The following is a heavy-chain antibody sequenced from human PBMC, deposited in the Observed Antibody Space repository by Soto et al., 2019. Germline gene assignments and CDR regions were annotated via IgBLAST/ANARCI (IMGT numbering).Heavy chain of an antibody. V-gene: IGHV1-2*04. CDR1: GYTFTGYY. Sequence: ASVKVFFKASGYTFTGYYMHWVRQAPGQWLEWMGWINPNSGGTNYAQRFQGWVTMTRDTYISTAYMELSRLRSDDTAAYYCATGGLAGIAVFVARGVEDWGQGTTVTDSS. CDR2: INPNSGGT. J-gene: IGHJ6*02. D-gene: IGHD6-19*01. CDR3: ATGGLAGIAVFVARGVED.